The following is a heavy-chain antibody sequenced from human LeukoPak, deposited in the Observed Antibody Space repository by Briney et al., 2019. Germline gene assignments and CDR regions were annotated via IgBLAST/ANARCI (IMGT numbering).Heavy chain of an antibody. CDR1: GYTFTSYY. D-gene: IGHD3-3*01. CDR3: ATGSDYDFWSGYYTLDY. Sequence: EASVKVSCKASGYTFTSYYMHWVRQAPGQGLEWMGIINPSGGSTSYAQKFQGRVTMTRDTSTSTVYMELSSLRSEDTAVYYCATGSDYDFWSGYYTLDYWGQGTLVTVSS. J-gene: IGHJ4*02. CDR2: INPSGGST. V-gene: IGHV1-46*01.